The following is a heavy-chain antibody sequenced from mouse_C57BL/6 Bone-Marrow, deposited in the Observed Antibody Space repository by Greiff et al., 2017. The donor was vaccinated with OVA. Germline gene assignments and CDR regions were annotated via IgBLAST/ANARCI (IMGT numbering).Heavy chain of an antibody. CDR1: GYTFTSYW. Sequence: QVQLQQPGAELVKPGASVKLSCKASGYTFTSYWMHWVKQRPGQGLEWIGMIHPNSGSTNYNEKFKSKATLTVDKSSSTAYMQLSSLTSEDSAVYYCARVPDYYGSSHPYWYFDVWGTGTTVTVSS. CDR3: ARVPDYYGSSHPYWYFDV. CDR2: IHPNSGST. V-gene: IGHV1-64*01. D-gene: IGHD1-1*01. J-gene: IGHJ1*03.